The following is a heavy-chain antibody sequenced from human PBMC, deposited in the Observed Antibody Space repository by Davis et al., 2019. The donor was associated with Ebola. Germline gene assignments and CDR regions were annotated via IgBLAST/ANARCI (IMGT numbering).Heavy chain of an antibody. CDR1: GGSISSYY. Sequence: SETLSLTCTVSGGSISSYYWSWIRQPPGKGLEWIGYIYYRGSTNYNPSLKSRVTILVDTSKNQFSLKLSSVTAADTAVYYCARDQRYFDLWGRGTLVTVSS. V-gene: IGHV4-59*01. J-gene: IGHJ2*01. CDR2: IYYRGST. CDR3: ARDQRYFDL.